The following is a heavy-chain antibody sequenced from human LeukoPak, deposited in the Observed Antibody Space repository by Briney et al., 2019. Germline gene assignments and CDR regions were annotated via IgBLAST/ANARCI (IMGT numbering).Heavy chain of an antibody. CDR1: GFTFSSYP. J-gene: IGHJ4*02. D-gene: IGHD2-15*01. V-gene: IGHV3-64*02. Sequence: PGGSLRLSCAASGFTFSSYPVHWVRQAPGKGLEYVSAISISGSSTFYADSVKGRFTISRDNSKNTLYLQMGSLRVEDTAVYYCARHDLGGSSPFDYWGQGTLVTVSS. CDR3: ARHDLGGSSPFDY. CDR2: ISISGSST.